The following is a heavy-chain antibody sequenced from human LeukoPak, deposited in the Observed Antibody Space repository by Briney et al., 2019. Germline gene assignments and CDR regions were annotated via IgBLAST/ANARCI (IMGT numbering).Heavy chain of an antibody. Sequence: PGGSLRLSCAASGFTFDDYGMSWVRQAPGKGLEWVSGINWNGGSTGYADSVKGRFTIPRDNAKNSLYLQMNSLRAEDTAIYYCAKADYSGKGLDFDYWGQGTLVTVSS. CDR1: GFTFDDYG. D-gene: IGHD4-23*01. CDR3: AKADYSGKGLDFDY. CDR2: INWNGGST. V-gene: IGHV3-20*04. J-gene: IGHJ4*02.